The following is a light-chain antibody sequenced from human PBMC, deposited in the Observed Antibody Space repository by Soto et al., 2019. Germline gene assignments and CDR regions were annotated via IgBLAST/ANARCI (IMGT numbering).Light chain of an antibody. Sequence: EIGLTQSPGILSLSPGERAILSCRASQSVSSNFLVCYQQTPGQAPMLLIYAASSRATGIPDRFSGSGSGTDFTLTISRLEPEDFAVYYCQQYGSSRLTFGGGTKVEIK. J-gene: IGKJ4*01. CDR1: QSVSSNF. CDR2: AAS. CDR3: QQYGSSRLT. V-gene: IGKV3-20*01.